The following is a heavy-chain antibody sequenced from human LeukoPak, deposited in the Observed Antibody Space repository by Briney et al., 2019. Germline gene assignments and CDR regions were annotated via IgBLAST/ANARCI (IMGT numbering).Heavy chain of an antibody. CDR3: AKVARPEYYYDSSGPWAFDI. V-gene: IGHV3-21*01. CDR1: GFTFSSYS. Sequence: PGGSLRLSCAASGFTFSSYSMNWVRQAPGKGLEWVSSISSSSSYIYYADSVKGRFTISRDNSKNTLYLQMNSLRAEDTAVYYCAKVARPEYYYDSSGPWAFDIWGQGTMVTVSS. CDR2: ISSSSSYI. D-gene: IGHD3-22*01. J-gene: IGHJ3*02.